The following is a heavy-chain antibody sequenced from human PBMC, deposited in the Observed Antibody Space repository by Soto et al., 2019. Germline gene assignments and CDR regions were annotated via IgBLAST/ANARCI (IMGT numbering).Heavy chain of an antibody. CDR3: ARDLYSSSGRYFDH. J-gene: IGHJ4*02. CDR1: GFTFSSYS. V-gene: IGHV3-21*01. D-gene: IGHD6-6*01. CDR2: ISSSSSYI. Sequence: EVQLVESGGGLVKPGGSLRLSCAASGFTFSSYSMNWVRQAPGKGLEWVSSISSSSSYIYYADSVKGRFTISRDNANNSLYRQMNSLRDEDTAVYYCARDLYSSSGRYFDHWGQGTLVTVSS.